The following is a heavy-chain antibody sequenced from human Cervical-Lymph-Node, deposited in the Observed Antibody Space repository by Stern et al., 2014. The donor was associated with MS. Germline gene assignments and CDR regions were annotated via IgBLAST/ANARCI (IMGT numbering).Heavy chain of an antibody. CDR1: GMTFSSYG. CDR2: IWFDGSNK. Sequence: VQLVESGGGVVQPGRSLRLSCAASGMTFSSYGMHWVRQAPGKGLEWVAFIWFDGSNKYYGDSVKGRFTISRDNSKNTLYLQIDSLRAEDTAVYYCARDMSSEGMDVWGQGTTVTVAS. D-gene: IGHD3-22*01. CDR3: ARDMSSEGMDV. J-gene: IGHJ6*02. V-gene: IGHV3-33*01.